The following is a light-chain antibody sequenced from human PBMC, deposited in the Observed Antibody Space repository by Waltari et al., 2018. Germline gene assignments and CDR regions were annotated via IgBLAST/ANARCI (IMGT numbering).Light chain of an antibody. CDR3: QQYSSLPLT. CDR2: GAS. J-gene: IGKJ3*01. V-gene: IGKV3-20*01. CDR1: QSVSSSS. Sequence: EIVLTQSPGTLSLSPGERATLSCRASQSVSSSSLAWYQQKPGQAPRLLIYGASSRATGIPDRFSGSGSGTDFSLTISRLEPEDLAVYYCQQYSSLPLTFGPGTKVDLK.